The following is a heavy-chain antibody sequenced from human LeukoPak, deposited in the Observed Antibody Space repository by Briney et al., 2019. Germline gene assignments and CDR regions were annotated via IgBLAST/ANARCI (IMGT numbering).Heavy chain of an antibody. CDR2: ISYDGSNK. D-gene: IGHD2-21*01. J-gene: IGHJ4*02. Sequence: PGRSLRLSCAASGFTFSSYGTHWVRQAPGKGLEWVAVISYDGSNKYYADSVKGRFTISRDNSKNTLYLQMNSLRAEDTAVYYCAKAAAYCGGDCYDYWGQGTLVTVSS. CDR1: GFTFSSYG. CDR3: AKAAAYCGGDCYDY. V-gene: IGHV3-30*18.